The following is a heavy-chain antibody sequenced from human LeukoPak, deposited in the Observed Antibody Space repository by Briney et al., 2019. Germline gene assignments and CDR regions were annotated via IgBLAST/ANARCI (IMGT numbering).Heavy chain of an antibody. V-gene: IGHV4-31*03. Sequence: SETLSLTCTVSGGSISSGGYYWSWIRQHPGKGLEWIGYIYYSGSTYYNPSLKSRVTISVDTSKNQFSLKLSSVTAADTAVYYCARTPWGLNYFAYWGQGTLVTVSS. CDR1: GGSISSGGYY. J-gene: IGHJ4*02. CDR2: IYYSGST. D-gene: IGHD1-26*01. CDR3: ARTPWGLNYFAY.